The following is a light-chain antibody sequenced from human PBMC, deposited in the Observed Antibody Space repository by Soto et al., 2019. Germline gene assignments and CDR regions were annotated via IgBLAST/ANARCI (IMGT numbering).Light chain of an antibody. J-gene: IGKJ2*01. CDR2: DAS. V-gene: IGKV3-11*01. CDR3: QQRGSWPDT. CDR1: QSVSSY. Sequence: EIVLTQSPATLSLSPGERATLSRKASQSVSSYLAWFQHKPGQAPRLLIYDASNRATGVPPRFSGSGSGTDFTLIISSLEPEDFAVYYCQQRGSWPDTFGQGTKLEIK.